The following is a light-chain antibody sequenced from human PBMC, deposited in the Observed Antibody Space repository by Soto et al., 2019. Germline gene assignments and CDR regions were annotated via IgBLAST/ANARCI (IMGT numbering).Light chain of an antibody. CDR2: DVS. J-gene: IGLJ1*01. CDR1: SSDVGGDH. V-gene: IGLV2-14*03. Sequence: QSVLTQPASVSGSPGQSIAIPCSGTSSDVGGDHVSWYQHHPGKVPRLVIYDVSNRPSGISNRFSGSKSDNTASLTISGLQADDEADYYCSSHSSTSHYVFGTGTKVTVL. CDR3: SSHSSTSHYV.